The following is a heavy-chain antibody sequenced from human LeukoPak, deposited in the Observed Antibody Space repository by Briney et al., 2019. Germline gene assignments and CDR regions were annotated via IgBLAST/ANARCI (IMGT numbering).Heavy chain of an antibody. CDR3: ARHDYYYYGMDV. V-gene: IGHV4-34*01. J-gene: IGHJ6*02. CDR1: GGSFSGYY. Sequence: PSETLSLTCAVYGGSFSGYYWSWIRQPPGKGLEWIGEINHSGSTNYNPSLKSRVTISVDTSKNQFSLKLSSVTAADTAVYYCARHDYYYYGMDVWGQGTTVTVSS. CDR2: INHSGST.